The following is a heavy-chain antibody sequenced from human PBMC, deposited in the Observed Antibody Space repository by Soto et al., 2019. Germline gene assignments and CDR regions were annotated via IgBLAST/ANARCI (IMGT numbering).Heavy chain of an antibody. D-gene: IGHD3-22*01. Sequence: SETLSLTCAVSGGSISSGGYSWSWIRQPPGKGLEWIGYMYHSGSTYYNPSLKSRVTISIDRSKNQFSLKLSSVTAADTAVYYCARVAYYYDSSGYQSLYYFDYWGQGTLVTVSS. CDR1: GGSISSGGYS. CDR3: ARVAYYYDSSGYQSLYYFDY. V-gene: IGHV4-30-2*01. J-gene: IGHJ4*02. CDR2: MYHSGST.